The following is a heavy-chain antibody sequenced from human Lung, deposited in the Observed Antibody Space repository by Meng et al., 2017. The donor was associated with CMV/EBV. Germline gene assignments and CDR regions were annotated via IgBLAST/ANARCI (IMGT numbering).Heavy chain of an antibody. CDR3: ASRAGIATYYYYGMAV. CDR1: GFTFSSYA. D-gene: IGHD6-13*01. J-gene: IGHJ6*02. CDR2: ISYDGSNK. V-gene: IGHV3-30-3*01. Sequence: GESLKISCAASGFTFSSYAMHWVRQAPGKGLEWVAVISYDGSNKYYADSVKGRFTISRDNSKNTLYLQMNSLRAEDTAVYYCASRAGIATYYYYGMAVWGQETRVTVSS.